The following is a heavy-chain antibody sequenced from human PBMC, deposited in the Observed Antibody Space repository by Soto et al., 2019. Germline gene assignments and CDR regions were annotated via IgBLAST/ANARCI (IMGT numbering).Heavy chain of an antibody. J-gene: IGHJ4*02. CDR1: GFTFSSYG. Sequence: QVQLVESGGGVVQPGRSLRLSCAASGFTFSSYGMHWVRQAPGKGLEWVAVISYDGSYKYYADSMKGRVTISRDNSKNTLYVQMISLSAEDTAVYYCAYQGSVVTTTPDFDYWGQGTLVTVSS. D-gene: IGHD4-17*01. CDR3: AYQGSVVTTTPDFDY. V-gene: IGHV3-30*03. CDR2: ISYDGSYK.